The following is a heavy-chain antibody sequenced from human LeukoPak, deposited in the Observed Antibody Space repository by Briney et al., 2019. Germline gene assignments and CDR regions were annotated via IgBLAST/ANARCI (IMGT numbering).Heavy chain of an antibody. CDR2: IYTSGST. CDR1: GGSISSNY. J-gene: IGHJ4*02. CDR3: ARGPAATADLDY. D-gene: IGHD6-13*01. Sequence: SETLSLTCTVSGGSISSNYWSWIRQPAGKGLEWIERIYTSGSTNYNPSLKSRVTMSVDTSKNQFSLKLSSVTAADTAVYYCARGPAATADLDYWGQGTLVIVSS. V-gene: IGHV4-4*07.